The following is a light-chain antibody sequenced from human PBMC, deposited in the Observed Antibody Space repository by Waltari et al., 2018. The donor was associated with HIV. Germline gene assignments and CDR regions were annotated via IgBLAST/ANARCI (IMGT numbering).Light chain of an antibody. CDR1: SNDIGAYNY. CDR2: DVN. Sequence: QSALTQPRSVSGSPGQSVTISCVGTSNDIGAYNYVSWYQQHPGKAPKVMIMDVNKGPSGVPDRFSGSNAGYTASLTISGLQAEDEADYYCSSYSLVNTALFGGGTKLTVL. J-gene: IGLJ2*01. V-gene: IGLV2-11*01. CDR3: SSYSLVNTAL.